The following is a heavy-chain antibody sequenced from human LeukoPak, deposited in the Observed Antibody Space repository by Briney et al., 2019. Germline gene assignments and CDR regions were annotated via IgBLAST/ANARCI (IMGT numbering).Heavy chain of an antibody. J-gene: IGHJ6*03. CDR1: GFTFSSYW. CDR3: ARVGYAGYYYRDI. V-gene: IGHV3-7*01. CDR2: IKQNGSGK. Sequence: PGGSLRLSCAASGFTFSSYWMSWVRQAPGKGLEWVANIKQNGSGKYYVDSVKGRFTISRDNAKNSLYLQMNSMRAEDTAVYYCARVGYAGYYYRDIWGKGTTVTVSS. D-gene: IGHD3-16*01.